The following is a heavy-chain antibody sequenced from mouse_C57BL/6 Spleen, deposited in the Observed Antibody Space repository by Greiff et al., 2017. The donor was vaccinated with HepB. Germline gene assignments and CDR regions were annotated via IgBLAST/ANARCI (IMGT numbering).Heavy chain of an antibody. Sequence: QVQLKESGPELVKPGASVKISCKASGYAFSSSWMNWVKQRPGKGLEWIGRIYPGDGDTNYNGKFKGKATLTADKSSSTAYMQLSSLTSEDSAVYFCARKDGNFYYFDYWGQGTTLTVSS. D-gene: IGHD2-1*01. CDR2: IYPGDGDT. J-gene: IGHJ2*01. CDR3: ARKDGNFYYFDY. CDR1: GYAFSSSW. V-gene: IGHV1-82*01.